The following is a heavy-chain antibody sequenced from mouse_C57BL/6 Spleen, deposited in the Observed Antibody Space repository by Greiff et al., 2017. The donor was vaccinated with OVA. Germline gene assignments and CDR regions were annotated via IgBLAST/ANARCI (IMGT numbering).Heavy chain of an antibody. V-gene: IGHV1-52*01. D-gene: IGHD2-4*01. CDR1: GYTFTSYW. CDR2: IDPSDSET. J-gene: IGHJ3*01. CDR3: ARGDYEGFLDFAY. Sequence: QVQLQQPGAELVRPGSSVKLSCKASGYTFTSYWMHWVKQRPIQGLEWIGNIDPSDSETHYNQKFKDKATLTVDKSSSTAYMQLSSLTSEDSAVYYCARGDYEGFLDFAYWGQGTLVTVSA.